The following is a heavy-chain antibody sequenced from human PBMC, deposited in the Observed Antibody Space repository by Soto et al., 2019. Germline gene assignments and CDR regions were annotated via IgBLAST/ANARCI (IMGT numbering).Heavy chain of an antibody. J-gene: IGHJ6*02. D-gene: IGHD5-12*01. CDR1: GGTFSSYA. CDR2: IIPIFGTA. Sequence: ASVKVSCKASGGTFSSYAISWVRQAPGQGLEWMGGIIPIFGTANYAQKFQGRVTITADESTSTAYMELSSLRSEDTAVYYCARDLIESGYGGRYYYYGMDVWGQGTTVTVSS. V-gene: IGHV1-69*13. CDR3: ARDLIESGYGGRYYYYGMDV.